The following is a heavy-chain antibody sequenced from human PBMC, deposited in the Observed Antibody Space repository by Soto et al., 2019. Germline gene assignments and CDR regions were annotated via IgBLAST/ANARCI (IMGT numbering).Heavy chain of an antibody. Sequence: QVQLVESGGGVVQPGRSLRLSCAASGFTFSSYAMHWVRQAPGKGLEWVAVISYDGSNKYYADSVKGRFTISRDNSKNTLYLQMNSLRAEDTAVYYCARGPNYGSGSHFDYWGQGTLVTVSS. D-gene: IGHD3-10*01. CDR1: GFTFSSYA. CDR2: ISYDGSNK. CDR3: ARGPNYGSGSHFDY. J-gene: IGHJ4*02. V-gene: IGHV3-30-3*01.